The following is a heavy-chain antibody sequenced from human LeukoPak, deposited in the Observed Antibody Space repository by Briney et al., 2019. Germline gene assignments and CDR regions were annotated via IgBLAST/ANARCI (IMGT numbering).Heavy chain of an antibody. D-gene: IGHD4-17*01. V-gene: IGHV4-59*01. CDR2: IYYSGST. CDR1: GGSISSYY. Sequence: PSETLSLTCTVSGGSISSYYWSWIRQPPGKGLEWIGYIYYSGSTNYNPSLRSRVTISVDTSKNQFSLKLSSVTAADTAVYYCARAYDYGDCFDYWGQGTLVTVSS. CDR3: ARAYDYGDCFDY. J-gene: IGHJ4*02.